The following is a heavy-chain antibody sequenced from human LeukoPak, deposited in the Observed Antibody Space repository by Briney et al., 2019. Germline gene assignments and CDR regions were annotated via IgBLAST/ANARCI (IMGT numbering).Heavy chain of an antibody. J-gene: IGHJ4*02. V-gene: IGHV5-51*01. D-gene: IGHD2-21*02. CDR2: IYPGDSDT. CDR3: ARRGAPTCGGDCYSFDY. CDR1: GYSFTSYW. Sequence: RGESLKISCKGSGYSFTSYWIGWVRQMPGKGLEWMGIIYPGDSDTRYSPSFQGQVTISADKSISTAYLQWSSLKASDTAMYYCARRGAPTCGGDCYSFDYWGQGTLVTVSS.